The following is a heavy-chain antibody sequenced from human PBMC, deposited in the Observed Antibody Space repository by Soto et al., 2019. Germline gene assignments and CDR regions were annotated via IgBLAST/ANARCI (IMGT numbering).Heavy chain of an antibody. J-gene: IGHJ5*02. V-gene: IGHV1-3*01. CDR1: GYTFTSYA. D-gene: IGHD6-19*01. CDR2: INAGNGNT. CDR3: ARNYMTGLGEQWLVHWFDP. Sequence: GASVKVSCKASGYTFTSYAMHWVRQAPGQRLEWMGWINAGNGNTKYSQKFQGRVTITRDTSASTAYMELSSLRSEDTAVYYCARNYMTGLGEQWLVHWFDPWGQGTLVTVSS.